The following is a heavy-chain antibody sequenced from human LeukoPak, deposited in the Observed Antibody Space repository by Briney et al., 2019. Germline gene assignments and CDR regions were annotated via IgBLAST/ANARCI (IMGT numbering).Heavy chain of an antibody. Sequence: PSETLSLTCTVSGGSISSYYWSWIRQPPGKGLEWIGYIYYSGSTNYNPSLKSRVTISVDTSKNQFSLKLSSVTAADTAVYYCAKDHFRRDETVTTDYYYGMDVWGQGTTVTVSS. D-gene: IGHD4-17*01. CDR2: IYYSGST. J-gene: IGHJ6*02. CDR3: AKDHFRRDETVTTDYYYGMDV. CDR1: GGSISSYY. V-gene: IGHV4-59*12.